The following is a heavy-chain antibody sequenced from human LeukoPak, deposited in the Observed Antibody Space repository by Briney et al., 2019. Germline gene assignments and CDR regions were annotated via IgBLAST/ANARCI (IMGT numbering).Heavy chain of an antibody. J-gene: IGHJ6*02. V-gene: IGHV4-31*03. D-gene: IGHD2-15*01. CDR1: GGSISSGGYY. CDR3: ARDKVVLDYYYYGMDV. Sequence: SQTLSLTCTVSGGSISSGGYYWSWIRQHPGKGLEWIGYIYYSGSTYYNPSLKSRVTISVDTSKNQFSLKLSSVTAADTVVYYCARDKVVLDYYYYGMDVWGQGTTVTVSS. CDR2: IYYSGST.